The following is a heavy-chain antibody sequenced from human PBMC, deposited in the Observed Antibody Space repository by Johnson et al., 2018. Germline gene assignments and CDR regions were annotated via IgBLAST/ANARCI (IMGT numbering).Heavy chain of an antibody. CDR1: GFIFSNAW. CDR3: TTGFYLRGSRWDKVYAFDI. J-gene: IGHJ3*02. D-gene: IGHD3-16*01. Sequence: VQLVQSGGGLVKPGGSLRLSCAASGFIFSNAWMNWVRQAPGKGLEWVGRIKSKNDGGTTDYAAPVKGRFTISRDDSKNTLYLKMNSLKTEDTAVYYCTTGFYLRGSRWDKVYAFDIWGQGTMVTISS. V-gene: IGHV3-15*07. CDR2: IKSKNDGGTT.